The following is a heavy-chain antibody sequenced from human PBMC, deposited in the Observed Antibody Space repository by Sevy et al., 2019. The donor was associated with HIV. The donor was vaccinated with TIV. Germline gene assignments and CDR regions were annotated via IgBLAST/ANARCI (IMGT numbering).Heavy chain of an antibody. CDR3: ARDPQRYFDY. V-gene: IGHV3-7*01. CDR1: GFAFSSYW. Sequence: GGSLRLSCAASGFAFSSYWMTWVRQAPGKRLEWVANIKQDGSEKCYVDSVKGRFTISRDNAKTSLYLQMNSLRAEDTAVYYCARDPQRYFDYWGQGTLVTVSS. CDR2: IKQDGSEK. J-gene: IGHJ4*02.